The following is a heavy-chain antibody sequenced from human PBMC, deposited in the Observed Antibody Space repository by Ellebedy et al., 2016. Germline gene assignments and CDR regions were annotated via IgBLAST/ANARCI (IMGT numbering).Heavy chain of an antibody. J-gene: IGHJ4*02. D-gene: IGHD1-14*01. CDR3: ARGNTIPGPEPLDY. V-gene: IGHV3-66*01. CDR2: LYSGGST. Sequence: GESLKISCAASGFIVSSNYMSWVRQAPGKGLEWVSVLYSGGSTFYADSVKGRFTISRDNSKNTLYLQMNNLRAEDTAVYYCARGNTIPGPEPLDYWGQGTLITVSS. CDR1: GFIVSSNY.